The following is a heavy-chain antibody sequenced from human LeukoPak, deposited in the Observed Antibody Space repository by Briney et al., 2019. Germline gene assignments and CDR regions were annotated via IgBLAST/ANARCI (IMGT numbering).Heavy chain of an antibody. J-gene: IGHJ4*02. CDR2: IRYDGSNK. CDR3: AKAAYYYDSSGYYPFGY. CDR1: GFTFSSYG. Sequence: GGSLRLSCAASGFTFSSYGMHWVRQAPGKGLEWVAFIRYDGSNKYYADSVKGRFTISRDNSKDTLYLQMNSLRAEATAVYYCAKAAYYYDSSGYYPFGYWGQGTLVTVSS. D-gene: IGHD3-22*01. V-gene: IGHV3-30*02.